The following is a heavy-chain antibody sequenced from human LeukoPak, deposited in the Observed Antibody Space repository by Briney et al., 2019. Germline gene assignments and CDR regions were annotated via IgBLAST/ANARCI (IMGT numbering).Heavy chain of an antibody. CDR3: ARGKDFWSGSNVFNI. CDR1: GGSISSYY. J-gene: IGHJ3*02. D-gene: IGHD3-3*01. V-gene: IGHV4-59*01. CDR2: IYYSGST. Sequence: SETLSLTCTVSGGSISSYYWSWIRQPPGKGLEWIGYIYYSGSTDYNPSLKSRVTISVDTSKNQFSLKLSSVTAAGTAMYYCARGKDFWSGSNVFNIWAKGKMVTVSS.